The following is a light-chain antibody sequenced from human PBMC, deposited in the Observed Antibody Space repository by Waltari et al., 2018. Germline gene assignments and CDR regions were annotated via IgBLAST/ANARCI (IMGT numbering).Light chain of an antibody. CDR3: QRYDNLPVFA. CDR1: QDISNY. CDR2: DAS. Sequence: DIQLTQSPSSLSASVGDRVTITCRASQDISNYLNWYQQKPGKAPKPLIYDASNLERGVPSRFSGSQSGTDFTLTINSLLPEDVATYYCQRYDNLPVFAFGPGTKVDVK. J-gene: IGKJ3*01. V-gene: IGKV1-33*01.